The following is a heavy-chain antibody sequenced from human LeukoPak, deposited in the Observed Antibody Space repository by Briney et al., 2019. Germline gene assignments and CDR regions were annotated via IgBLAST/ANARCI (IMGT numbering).Heavy chain of an antibody. J-gene: IGHJ4*02. CDR1: GFTFTTYA. V-gene: IGHV3-23*01. Sequence: GGSLRLSCAASGFTFTTYATAWVRQAPGKGLEWVSTISNSAATTYYADSVKGRFTISRDNSKNTLYLQMNTVRAEDTALYYCAKRTGTGAYYGSLDYWGQGALVTVSS. CDR3: AKRTGTGAYYGSLDY. D-gene: IGHD3-10*01. CDR2: ISNSAATT.